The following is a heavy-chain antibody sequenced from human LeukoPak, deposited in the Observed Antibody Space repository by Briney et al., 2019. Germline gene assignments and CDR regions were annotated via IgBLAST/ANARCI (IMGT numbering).Heavy chain of an antibody. CDR1: GFTVSSNY. V-gene: IGHV3-66*02. Sequence: GGSLRLSCAASGFTVSSNYMSWVRQAPGKGPEWVSVIYSGGSTYYADSVKGRFTISRDNSKNTLYLQMNSLRAEDTAVYYCARQGELELLTFFDYWGQGTLVTVSS. CDR2: IYSGGST. CDR3: ARQGELELLTFFDY. J-gene: IGHJ4*02. D-gene: IGHD1-7*01.